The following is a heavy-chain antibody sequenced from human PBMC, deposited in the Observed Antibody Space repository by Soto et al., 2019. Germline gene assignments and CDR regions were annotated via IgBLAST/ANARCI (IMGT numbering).Heavy chain of an antibody. CDR3: ARGPMVRGLKPNWFDP. J-gene: IGHJ5*02. CDR2: INAGNGNT. CDR1: GYTFTSYA. V-gene: IGHV1-3*01. D-gene: IGHD3-10*01. Sequence: ASVKVSCKASGYTFTSYAMHWVRQAPGQRLEWMGWINAGNGNTKYSQKFQGRVTITRDTSASTAYMELSSLRSEDTAVYYCARGPMVRGLKPNWFDPWGQGTLVTVSS.